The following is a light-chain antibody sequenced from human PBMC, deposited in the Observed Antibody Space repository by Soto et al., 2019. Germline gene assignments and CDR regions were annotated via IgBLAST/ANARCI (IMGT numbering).Light chain of an antibody. CDR1: QSVSTND. Sequence: IVLTQYPGTLSLSPGERATLSCSASQSVSTNDLASYPQRPGQAPGLLIYGASNRANGIPDRLSGSGSGIDFTRTISRLELDDFAVYYCEQYGTSPYTFGQGTKLEI. V-gene: IGKV3-20*01. CDR2: GAS. J-gene: IGKJ2*01. CDR3: EQYGTSPYT.